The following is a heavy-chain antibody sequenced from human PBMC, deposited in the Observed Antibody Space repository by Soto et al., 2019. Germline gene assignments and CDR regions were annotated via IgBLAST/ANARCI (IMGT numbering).Heavy chain of an antibody. CDR1: GFSLTTDGEG. Sequence: QITLKESGPTLVKSTQTLTLTCTFSGFSLTTDGEGVGWLRQSPGEALEWLALIYWDDDERYSPSLKTRLTITKDIARKQVVLVMTSMEPVDTGTYYCAHSRNLITEDAQVGDFDYWGQGT. CDR3: AHSRNLITEDAQVGDFDY. D-gene: IGHD1-26*01. V-gene: IGHV2-5*02. J-gene: IGHJ4*02. CDR2: IYWDDDE.